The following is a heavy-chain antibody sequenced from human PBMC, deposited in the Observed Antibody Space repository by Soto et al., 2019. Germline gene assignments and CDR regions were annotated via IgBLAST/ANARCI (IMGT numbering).Heavy chain of an antibody. CDR3: ARFGQDYYYYGMDV. CDR2: ISAYNGNT. D-gene: IGHD3-10*01. J-gene: IGHJ6*02. CDR1: GYTFTSYG. V-gene: IGHV1-18*04. Sequence: ASVKVSCKASGYTFTSYGISWVRQAPGQGLEWMGWISAYNGNTNYAQKLQGKVTMTTDTSTSTAYMELRSLRSDDTAVYYCARFGQDYYYYGMDVWGQGTTVTVSS.